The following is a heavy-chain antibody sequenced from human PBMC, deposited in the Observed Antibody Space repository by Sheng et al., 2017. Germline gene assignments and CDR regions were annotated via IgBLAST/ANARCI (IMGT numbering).Heavy chain of an antibody. D-gene: IGHD5-12*01. CDR3: ASRRSDGYDSWYYGMDV. Sequence: QVQLQQWGAGLLKPSETLSLTCAVYGGSFSGYYWSWIRQPPGKGLEWIGEINHSGSTNYNPSLKSRVTISVDTSKNQFSLKLSSVTAADTAVYYCASRRSDGYDSWYYGMDVWGQGTTVTVSS. CDR2: INHSGST. V-gene: IGHV4-34*01. CDR1: GGSFSGYY. J-gene: IGHJ6*02.